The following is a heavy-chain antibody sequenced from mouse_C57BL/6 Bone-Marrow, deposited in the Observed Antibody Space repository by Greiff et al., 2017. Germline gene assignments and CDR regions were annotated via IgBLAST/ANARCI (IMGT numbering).Heavy chain of an antibody. CDR2: ISDGGSYT. CDR1: GFTFSSYA. V-gene: IGHV5-4*01. CDR3: ARDNWDDAYYFDY. J-gene: IGHJ2*01. Sequence: EVQLVESGGGLVKPGGSLKLSCAASGFTFSSYAMSWVRQTPEKRLEWVATISDGGSYTYYPDNVKGRFTISRDNAKNNLYLQMSHLKSEDTAMYYCARDNWDDAYYFDYWGQGTTLTVSS. D-gene: IGHD4-1*01.